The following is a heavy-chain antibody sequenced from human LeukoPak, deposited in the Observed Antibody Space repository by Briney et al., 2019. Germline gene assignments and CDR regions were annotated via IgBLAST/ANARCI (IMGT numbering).Heavy chain of an antibody. CDR3: ASEDVDTGDF. V-gene: IGHV3-30*01. D-gene: IGHD5-18*01. CDR1: GFTFTNAG. CDR2: ISHDGTNK. Sequence: PGRSLRLSCAGSGFTFTNAGIHWVRLAAGKGLEWVSFISHDGTNKYYSDSVDGRFTVSRLNSQNTVYLQMTDLRPDDTATYYWASEDVDTGDFWGQGTLVTVSS. J-gene: IGHJ4*02.